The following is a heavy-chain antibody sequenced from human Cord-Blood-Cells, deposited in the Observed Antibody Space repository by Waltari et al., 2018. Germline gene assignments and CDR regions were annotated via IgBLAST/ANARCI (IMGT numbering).Heavy chain of an antibody. J-gene: IGHJ4*02. V-gene: IGHV4-38-2*01. CDR2: IYHSGST. CDR1: GYYISRGYY. CDR3: ARGRYSCYDY. Sequence: QVQLQESGTGLVKPSETLSLTCPVSGYYISRGYYWGWIRQPPGKGLEWIGSIYHSGSTYYNPSLKSRVTISVDTSKNQFSLKLSSVTAADTAVYYCARGRYSCYDYWGQGTLVTVSS. D-gene: IGHD2-2*01.